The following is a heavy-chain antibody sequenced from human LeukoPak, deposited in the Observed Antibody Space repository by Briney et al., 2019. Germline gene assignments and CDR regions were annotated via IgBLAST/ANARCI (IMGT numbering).Heavy chain of an antibody. CDR3: ARDLSICSSTSCYAGVGAFDI. CDR1: GFTFSSYW. CDR2: INQDGSEK. V-gene: IGHV3-7*01. J-gene: IGHJ3*02. D-gene: IGHD2-2*01. Sequence: PGGSLRLSCAASGFTFSSYWMSWVRQAPGKGLEWVANINQDGSEKYYVDSVKGRFTISRDNAKNSLYLQMNSLRAEDTAVDYCARDLSICSSTSCYAGVGAFDIWGQGTMVTVSS.